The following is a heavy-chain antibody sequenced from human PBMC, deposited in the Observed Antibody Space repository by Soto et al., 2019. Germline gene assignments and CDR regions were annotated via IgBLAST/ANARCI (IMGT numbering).Heavy chain of an antibody. J-gene: IGHJ6*02. CDR1: GDSVSSNSVA. CDR2: TYYRSKWYN. Sequence: SQTLSLTCAISGDSVSSNSVAWNWIRQSPSRGLEWLGRTYYRSKWYNDYAVSVKSRITINPDTSKNQFSLQLNSVTPEDTAVYYCARDSPDSGSYYYYGMDVWGQGTTVTVSS. V-gene: IGHV6-1*01. CDR3: ARDSPDSGSYYYYGMDV. D-gene: IGHD1-26*01.